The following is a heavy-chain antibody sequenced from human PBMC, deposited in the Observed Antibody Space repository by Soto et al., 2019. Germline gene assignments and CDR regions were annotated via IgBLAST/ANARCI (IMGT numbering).Heavy chain of an antibody. V-gene: IGHV3-30-3*01. Sequence: GGSLRLSCAASGFTFSSYAMHWVRQAPGKGLEWVAVISYDGSNKYYADSVKGRFTISRDNSKNTLYLQMNSLRAEDTAVYYCARDSSGGSKYYYDSSGYYYVGLDYWGQGTLVTVSS. CDR1: GFTFSSYA. CDR2: ISYDGSNK. J-gene: IGHJ4*02. CDR3: ARDSSGGSKYYYDSSGYYYVGLDY. D-gene: IGHD3-22*01.